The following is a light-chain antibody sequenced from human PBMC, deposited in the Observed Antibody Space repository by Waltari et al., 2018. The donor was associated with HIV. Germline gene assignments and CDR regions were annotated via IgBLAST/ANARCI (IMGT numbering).Light chain of an antibody. CDR2: SDS. CDR3: QSYDSSLRASV. Sequence: QSALTQPPSVSGAPGQRVTISCTGNRSNIGAGFFVHWYQHLPGTAPKLLVYSDSNLPSGVPDRFSGSKSGTSASLVITGLQAEDEADYYCQSYDSSLRASVFGGGTKLTVL. V-gene: IGLV1-40*01. CDR1: RSNIGAGFF. J-gene: IGLJ2*01.